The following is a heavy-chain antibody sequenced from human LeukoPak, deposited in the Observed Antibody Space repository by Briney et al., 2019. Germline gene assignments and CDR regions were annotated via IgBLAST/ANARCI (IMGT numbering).Heavy chain of an antibody. CDR3: ARIVLGYCSSTSCYTGYYYYYYMDV. CDR2: IVPSLGHT. V-gene: IGHV1-18*01. J-gene: IGHJ6*03. D-gene: IGHD2-2*02. CDR1: GGTFSSYT. Sequence: ASVKVSCKTSGGTFSSYTISWVRQAPGQGLEWMGRIVPSLGHTNYAQKLQGRVTMTTDTSTSTAYMELRSLRSDDTAVYYCARIVLGYCSSTSCYTGYYYYYYMDVWGKGTTVTVSS.